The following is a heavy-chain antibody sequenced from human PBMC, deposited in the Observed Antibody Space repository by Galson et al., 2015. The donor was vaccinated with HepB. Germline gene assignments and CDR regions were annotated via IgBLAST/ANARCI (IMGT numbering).Heavy chain of an antibody. CDR2: MNPNSGNT. V-gene: IGHV1-8*02. D-gene: IGHD3-3*01. CDR1: GYTFGSCD. J-gene: IGHJ6*02. Sequence: SVKVSCKASGYTFGSCDINWVRQATGQGLEWMGWMNPNSGNTAYAQKFHDRVAMTRNTSISTAYMELSSLRSEDTAVYYCARIDWSGYASPYYYGMDVWGRGTTVTVSS. CDR3: ARIDWSGYASPYYYGMDV.